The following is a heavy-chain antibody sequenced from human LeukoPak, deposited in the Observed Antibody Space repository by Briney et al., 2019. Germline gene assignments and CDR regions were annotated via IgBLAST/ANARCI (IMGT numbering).Heavy chain of an antibody. CDR1: DFTFSNYA. D-gene: IGHD5-24*01. CDR3: TRDAYNFNDFDY. V-gene: IGHV3-30*17. CDR2: VSSHGNDG. J-gene: IGHJ4*02. Sequence: GSLRLSCAVSDFTFSNYAMHWVRQPPGKGLEWVAVVSSHGNDGYYADSVRGRFTISRDNSKNTLYLQIDSLRLEDTAIYYCTRDAYNFNDFDYWGQGTLVTVSS.